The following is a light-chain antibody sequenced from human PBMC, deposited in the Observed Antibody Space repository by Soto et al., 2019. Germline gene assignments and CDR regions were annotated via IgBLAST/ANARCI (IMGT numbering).Light chain of an antibody. V-gene: IGKV3-20*01. CDR2: GAS. Sequence: EIVLTQSPGTLSLSPGDRATLSCRASQSVTSDYLAWYQQKPGQAPRLLIYGASIRATGIPDRFSGSGSGTDFTLTISSLQSEDFAVYYCQQYNSWPLTFGGGTKVEIK. CDR1: QSVTSDY. J-gene: IGKJ4*01. CDR3: QQYNSWPLT.